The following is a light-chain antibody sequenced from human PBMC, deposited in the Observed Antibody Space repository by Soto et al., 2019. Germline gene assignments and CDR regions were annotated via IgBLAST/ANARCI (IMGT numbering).Light chain of an antibody. CDR2: DVS. J-gene: IGLJ1*01. V-gene: IGLV2-14*01. CDR1: SSDVGGYNY. CDR3: SSYTSSSRYV. Sequence: QSALTQPASVSGSPGQSITISCTGTSSDVGGYNYVSWCQQHPGKAPKLMIYDVSNRPSGVSNRFSGSKSGNTASLTISGLQAEDEADYYCSSYTSSSRYVFGTGTKLTVL.